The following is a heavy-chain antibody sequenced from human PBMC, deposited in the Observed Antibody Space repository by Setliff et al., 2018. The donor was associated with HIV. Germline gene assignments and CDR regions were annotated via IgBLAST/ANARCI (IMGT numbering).Heavy chain of an antibody. CDR3: ARDSRDIVVVIAPEPEPYYYYGMDV. CDR2: IVPIFGTP. Sequence: ASVKVSCKASGDNFNSHSISWVRQAPGQGLEWMGGIVPIFGTPNYAQKFKGRLTITADESTSTVYMELSSLRSEDTAVYFCARDSRDIVVVIAPEPEPYYYYGMDVWGEGTTVTV. D-gene: IGHD2-15*01. J-gene: IGHJ6*02. CDR1: GDNFNSHS. V-gene: IGHV1-69*13.